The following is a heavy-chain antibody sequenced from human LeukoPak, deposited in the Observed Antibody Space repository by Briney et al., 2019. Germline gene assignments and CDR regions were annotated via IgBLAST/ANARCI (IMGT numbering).Heavy chain of an antibody. J-gene: IGHJ3*02. CDR1: GGSISSYY. CDR3: ARPDYGGNSDAFDI. D-gene: IGHD4-23*01. Sequence: SESLSLTCTVSGGSISSYYWSWIRQPPGKGLEWIGYINYSGSTNYNPSLKSRVTISVDTSKNQFSLKLSSVTAADTAVYYCARPDYGGNSDAFDIWGQGTMVTVSS. V-gene: IGHV4-59*08. CDR2: INYSGST.